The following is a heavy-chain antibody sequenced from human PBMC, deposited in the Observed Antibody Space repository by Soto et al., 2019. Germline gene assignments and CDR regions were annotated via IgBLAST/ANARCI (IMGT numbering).Heavy chain of an antibody. V-gene: IGHV4-59*01. CDR2: IYYSGST. J-gene: IGHJ4*02. Sequence: PSETQSLTCTVSGGNISSYYWSWIRQPPGKGLEWIGYIYYSGSTNYNPSLKSRVTISVDTSKNQFSLKLSSVTAADTAVYYCAREAYCSGGSCYHFDYWGQGTLVTVSS. D-gene: IGHD2-15*01. CDR1: GGNISSYY. CDR3: AREAYCSGGSCYHFDY.